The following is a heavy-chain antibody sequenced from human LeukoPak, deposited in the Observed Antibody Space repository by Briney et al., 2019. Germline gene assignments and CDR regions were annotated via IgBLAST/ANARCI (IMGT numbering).Heavy chain of an antibody. D-gene: IGHD3-22*01. CDR1: GGTFSSYA. CDR3: ASDSSGYYYSYFDY. V-gene: IGHV1-69*13. J-gene: IGHJ4*02. Sequence: SVSVSCKASGGTFSSYAISWVRQAPGQGLEWMGGIIPIFGTANYAQKFQGRVTITADESTSTAYMELSSLRSEDTAVYYCASDSSGYYYSYFDYWGQGTLVTVSS. CDR2: IIPIFGTA.